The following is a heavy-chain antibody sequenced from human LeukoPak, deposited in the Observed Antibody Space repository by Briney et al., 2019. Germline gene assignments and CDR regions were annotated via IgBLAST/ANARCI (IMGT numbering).Heavy chain of an antibody. Sequence: ASVKVSCKASGYTFTSYYMHWVRQAPGQGLEWMGIINPSGGSTSYAQKFQGRVTMTRDMSTSTVYMELSRLRSDDTAVYYCARAIYMVRGSYFDYWGQGTLVTVSS. CDR1: GYTFTSYY. CDR3: ARAIYMVRGSYFDY. V-gene: IGHV1-46*01. CDR2: INPSGGST. D-gene: IGHD3-10*01. J-gene: IGHJ4*02.